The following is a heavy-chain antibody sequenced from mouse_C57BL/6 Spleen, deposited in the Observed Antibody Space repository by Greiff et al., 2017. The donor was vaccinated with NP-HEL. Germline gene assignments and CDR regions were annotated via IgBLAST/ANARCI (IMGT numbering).Heavy chain of an antibody. J-gene: IGHJ1*03. CDR2: INPNNGGT. V-gene: IGHV1-18*01. D-gene: IGHD2-4*01. Sequence: VQLQQSGPELVKPGASVKIPCKASGYTFTDYNMDWVKQSHGKSLEWIGDINPNNGGTIYNQKFKGKATLTVDKSSSTAYMELRSLTSEDTAVYYCARKAYYEYAPRYFDVWGTGTTVTVSS. CDR1: GYTFTDYN. CDR3: ARKAYYEYAPRYFDV.